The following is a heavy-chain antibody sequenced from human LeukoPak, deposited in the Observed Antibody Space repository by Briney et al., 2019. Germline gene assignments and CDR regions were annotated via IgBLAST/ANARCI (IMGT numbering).Heavy chain of an antibody. V-gene: IGHV4-4*07. Sequence: SETLSLTCSFSGGSTGSYYWTWIRQPAGKGLEWIGRLYTSGSTNYNPSLKSRVTISVDTSKNQLSLKLSSVTAADTAVYYCARSSGATPAEYFQHWGQGTLVTVSS. CDR2: LYTSGST. CDR1: GGSTGSYY. CDR3: ARSSGATPAEYFQH. J-gene: IGHJ1*01. D-gene: IGHD1-14*01.